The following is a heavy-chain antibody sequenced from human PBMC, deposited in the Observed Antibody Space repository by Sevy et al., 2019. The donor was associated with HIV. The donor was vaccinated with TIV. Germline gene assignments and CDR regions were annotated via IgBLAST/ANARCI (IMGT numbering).Heavy chain of an antibody. CDR2: IDPSGGNA. J-gene: IGHJ4*02. CDR1: GDIFTNNY. Sequence: ASVKVSCKASGDIFTNNYLHWVRQAPGQGLEWMGIIDPSGGNATYAQKFQCRVAMTRDTSTNTVHMDLSSLRSEDTAVYYCVRADPDQHFDSWGQGTLVTVSS. CDR3: VRADPDQHFDS. V-gene: IGHV1-46*01.